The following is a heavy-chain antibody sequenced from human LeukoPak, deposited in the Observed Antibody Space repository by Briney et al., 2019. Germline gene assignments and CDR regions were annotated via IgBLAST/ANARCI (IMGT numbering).Heavy chain of an antibody. CDR3: ARVDSSGWYDY. D-gene: IGHD6-19*01. CDR1: GYTFTGYY. J-gene: IGHJ5*01. Sequence: ASVKVSCKASGYTFTGYYMHWVRQAPGQGLEGRGWINPNSGGTNYAQKFQDRVTMSRDTSISTAYMDLSRLRSDDTAVYYCARVDSSGWYDYWGHGTLVTVSS. V-gene: IGHV1-2*02. CDR2: INPNSGGT.